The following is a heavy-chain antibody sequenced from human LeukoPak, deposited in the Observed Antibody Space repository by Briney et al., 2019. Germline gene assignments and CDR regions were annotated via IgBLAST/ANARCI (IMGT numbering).Heavy chain of an antibody. V-gene: IGHV3-23*01. J-gene: IGHJ6*03. D-gene: IGHD3-9*01. CDR3: AKQGRDWLRDYYYYMDV. Sequence: PGGSLRLSCAASGFTVSSNYMSWVRQAPGKGLEWVSSFGGGGGSTYYADSVKGRFTISRDNSKNTLYLQMNSLRAEDTAVYYCAKQGRDWLRDYYYYMDVWGKGTTVTISS. CDR1: GFTVSSNY. CDR2: FGGGGGST.